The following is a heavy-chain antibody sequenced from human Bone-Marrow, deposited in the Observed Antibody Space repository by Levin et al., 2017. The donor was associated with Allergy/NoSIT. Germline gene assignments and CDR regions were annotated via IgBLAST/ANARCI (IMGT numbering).Heavy chain of an antibody. CDR2: ISRSGSYI. D-gene: IGHD3-10*01. CDR1: GFSLATYT. CDR3: ARDASGSYDNWFDP. Sequence: SGGSLRLSCEASGFSLATYTMNWVRQAPGKGLEWVSSISRSGSYIYYADSVKGRFTVSRDNAKNSLFLQMNSLRAEDTAVYYCARDASGSYDNWFDPWGQGTLVTVSS. J-gene: IGHJ5*02. V-gene: IGHV3-21*01.